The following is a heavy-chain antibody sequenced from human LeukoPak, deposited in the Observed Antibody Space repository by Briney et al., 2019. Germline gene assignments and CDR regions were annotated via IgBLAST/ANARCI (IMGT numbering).Heavy chain of an antibody. CDR3: ARDQGSYSSSWSYVDYYGMDV. J-gene: IGHJ6*04. D-gene: IGHD6-13*01. Sequence: SETLSLTCTVSGGSISSGGYYWSWIRQHPGKGLEWIGYIYYSGSTYYNPSLKSRVTISVDTSKNQFSLKLSSVTAADTAVYYCARDQGSYSSSWSYVDYYGMDVWGKGTTVTVSS. CDR1: GGSISSGGYY. V-gene: IGHV4-31*03. CDR2: IYYSGST.